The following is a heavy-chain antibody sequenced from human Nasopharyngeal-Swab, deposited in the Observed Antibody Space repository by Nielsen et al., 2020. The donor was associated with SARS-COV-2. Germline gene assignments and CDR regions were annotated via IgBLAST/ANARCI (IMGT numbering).Heavy chain of an antibody. V-gene: IGHV4-59*08. CDR3: ARHGDYYDSSGYLYYFDY. D-gene: IGHD3-22*01. CDR1: GGSISSYY. J-gene: IGHJ4*02. Sequence: SETLSLTCTVSGGSISSYYWSWIRPPPGHGLEWIGYIYYSGSTNYNPSLKSRVTISVDTSKNQFSLKLSSVTAADTAVYYCARHGDYYDSSGYLYYFDYWGQGTLVTVSS. CDR2: IYYSGST.